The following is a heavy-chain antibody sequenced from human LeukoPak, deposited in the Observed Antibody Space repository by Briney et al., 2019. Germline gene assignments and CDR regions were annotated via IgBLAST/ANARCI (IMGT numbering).Heavy chain of an antibody. D-gene: IGHD3-22*01. V-gene: IGHV3-48*03. CDR2: ISISGNSI. J-gene: IGHJ3*02. CDR1: GLTCSNYE. CDR3: ARGGSSGYNYNAFDI. Sequence: QPGGSLRLSCAVSGLTCSNYEMNWVRLAPGKGLEWVSYISISGNSIYYADSVKGRFIISRDNAKNSLYLQINSLRVEDTAVYYCARGGSSGYNYNAFDIGGQGTMVTVSS.